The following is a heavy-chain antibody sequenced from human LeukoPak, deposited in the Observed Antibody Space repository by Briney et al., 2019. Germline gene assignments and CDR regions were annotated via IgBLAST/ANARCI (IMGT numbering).Heavy chain of an antibody. J-gene: IGHJ5*02. Sequence: GGSLRLSCAASGFTFRSYTMNWVRQAPGRGLEWVSSISSNSAYLYYADSVKGRFTISRDNSKNTLYLQMNSLRAEDTAVYYCAKATSIAAAGNNWFDPWGQGTLVTVSS. V-gene: IGHV3-21*04. CDR2: ISSNSAYL. CDR3: AKATSIAAAGNNWFDP. D-gene: IGHD6-13*01. CDR1: GFTFRSYT.